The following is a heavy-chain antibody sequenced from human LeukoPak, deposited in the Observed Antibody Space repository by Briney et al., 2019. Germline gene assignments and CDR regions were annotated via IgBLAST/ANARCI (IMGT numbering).Heavy chain of an antibody. J-gene: IGHJ4*02. D-gene: IGHD4-11*01. CDR1: GGFISSGGYY. Sequence: SETLSLTCTVSGGFISSGGYYWSWIRQHPGKGLEWIGYIYYSGSTYYNPSLKSRVTISVDTSKNQFSLKLSSVTAADTAVYYCARGTWAATNYFDYWGQGTLVTVSS. V-gene: IGHV4-31*03. CDR2: IYYSGST. CDR3: ARGTWAATNYFDY.